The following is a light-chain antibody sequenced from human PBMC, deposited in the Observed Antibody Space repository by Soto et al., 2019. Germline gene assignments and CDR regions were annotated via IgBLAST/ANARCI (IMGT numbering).Light chain of an antibody. CDR3: QQYGRSPLT. Sequence: EIVLTQSPGTLSLSPGGRATLSCRAGQSVSSNSLAWYQHKPGQAPRLLIYGASSRATGIPDRFSGSGSGTDFTLTISRLEPEDFAVYYCQQYGRSPLTFGGGTKVDIK. V-gene: IGKV3-20*01. CDR2: GAS. CDR1: QSVSSNS. J-gene: IGKJ4*01.